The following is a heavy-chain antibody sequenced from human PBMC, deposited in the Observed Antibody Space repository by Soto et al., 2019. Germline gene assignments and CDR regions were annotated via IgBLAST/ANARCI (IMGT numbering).Heavy chain of an antibody. Sequence: QVQLVESGGGVVQPGRSLRLSCAASGFTFSSYGMHWVRQAPGKGLEWVAVISYDGSNKYYADSVKGRFTISRDNSKNTLYLQMNSLRAEDTAVYYCAKGFFLEWLSIDYWGQGTLVTVSS. CDR2: ISYDGSNK. J-gene: IGHJ4*02. CDR3: AKGFFLEWLSIDY. D-gene: IGHD3-3*01. CDR1: GFTFSSYG. V-gene: IGHV3-30*18.